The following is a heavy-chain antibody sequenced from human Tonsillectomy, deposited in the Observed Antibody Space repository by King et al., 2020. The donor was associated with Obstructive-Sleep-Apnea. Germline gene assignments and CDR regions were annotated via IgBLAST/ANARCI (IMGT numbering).Heavy chain of an antibody. Sequence: VQLVESGGGLVKPGGSLRLSCAASGFTFSSYSMNWVRQAPGKGLEWVSSISSSSSYIYYADSVKGRFTISRDNAKNSLYLQMNSLRAEATAGYYCARDPGRWLQLGYFDYWGQGTLVTVSS. J-gene: IGHJ4*02. V-gene: IGHV3-21*01. CDR3: ARDPGRWLQLGYFDY. CDR1: GFTFSSYS. CDR2: ISSSSSYI. D-gene: IGHD5-24*01.